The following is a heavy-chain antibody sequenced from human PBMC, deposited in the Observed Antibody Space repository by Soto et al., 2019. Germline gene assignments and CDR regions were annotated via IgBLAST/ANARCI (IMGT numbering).Heavy chain of an antibody. CDR3: ARTRITIFGVVTPNYMDV. Sequence: QVQLVQSGAEVKKPGASVKVSCKASGYTFTSYGISWVRQAPGQGLEWMGWISAYNGNTNYAQKLQGRVTMPTDTSTSTAYMELRSLRSDDTAVYYCARTRITIFGVVTPNYMDVWGKGTTVTVSS. V-gene: IGHV1-18*01. J-gene: IGHJ6*03. D-gene: IGHD3-3*01. CDR2: ISAYNGNT. CDR1: GYTFTSYG.